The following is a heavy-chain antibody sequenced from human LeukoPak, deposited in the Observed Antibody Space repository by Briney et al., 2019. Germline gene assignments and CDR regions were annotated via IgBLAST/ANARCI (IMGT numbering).Heavy chain of an antibody. V-gene: IGHV3-23*01. D-gene: IGHD3-16*01. J-gene: IGHJ4*02. CDR3: AKEFWGSGDH. CDR2: ISGRGDST. CDR1: GFTFSNYA. Sequence: PGGSLRLSCAASGFTFSNYAMGWVRQAPGKGLEWVSTISGRGDSTYYTDSVKGRFSVSRDNSKNSLYLQMNSLRVEDTAVYYCAKEFWGSGDHWGQGTLVTVSS.